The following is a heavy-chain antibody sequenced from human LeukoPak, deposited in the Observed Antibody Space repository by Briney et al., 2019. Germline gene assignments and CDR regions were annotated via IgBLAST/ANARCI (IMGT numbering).Heavy chain of an antibody. CDR3: ARGGTARYDFWSGYYPRFDY. CDR2: IKQDGSEK. D-gene: IGHD3-3*01. Sequence: GGSLRLSCAASGFTFSSYWMSWVRQAPGKGLEWLANIKQDGSEKYYVDSVKGRFTISRDNAKNSLYLQMNSLRAEDTAVYYCARGGTARYDFWSGYYPRFDYWGQGTLVTVSS. CDR1: GFTFSSYW. V-gene: IGHV3-7*01. J-gene: IGHJ4*02.